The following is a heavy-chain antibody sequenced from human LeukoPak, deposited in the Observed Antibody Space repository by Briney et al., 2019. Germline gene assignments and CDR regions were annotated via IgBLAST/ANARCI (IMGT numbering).Heavy chain of an antibody. CDR1: GGSISSSNW. CDR3: ARDREPLGYCSGGSCYSRYGMDV. Sequence: SETLSLTCAVSGGSISSSNWWSWVLQTPGKGLEWIVEIYHSGSTNYNPSLKSRVTISVDKSKNQFSLKLSSVTAADTAVYYCARDREPLGYCSGGSCYSRYGMDVWGQGTTVTVSS. V-gene: IGHV4-4*02. J-gene: IGHJ6*02. D-gene: IGHD2-15*01. CDR2: IYHSGST.